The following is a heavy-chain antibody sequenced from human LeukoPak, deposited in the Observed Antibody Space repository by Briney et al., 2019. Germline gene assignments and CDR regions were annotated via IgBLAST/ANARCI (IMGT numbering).Heavy chain of an antibody. CDR3: ARTRVVRGVIIGFDP. V-gene: IGHV4-59*01. CDR2: IYYSGST. CDR1: GGSISSYY. D-gene: IGHD3-10*01. Sequence: SETLSLTCTVSGGSISSYYWSWIRQPPGKGLEWSGYIYYSGSTNYNPSLKSRVTISVDTSKNQFSLKLSSVTAADTAVYYCARTRVVRGVIIGFDPWGQGTLVTVSS. J-gene: IGHJ5*02.